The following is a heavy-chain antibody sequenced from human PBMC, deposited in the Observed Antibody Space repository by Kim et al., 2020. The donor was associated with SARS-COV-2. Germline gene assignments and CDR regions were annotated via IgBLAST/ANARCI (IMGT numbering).Heavy chain of an antibody. V-gene: IGHV3-64D*06. CDR1: GFTFSSYA. CDR3: VKDPLGGWWAYRRYDDY. D-gene: IGHD6-19*01. Sequence: GGSLRLSCSASGFTFSSYAMHWVRQAPGKGLEYVSAISSNGGSTYYADSVKGRFTISRDNSKNTRYLQMSSLRAEDTAVYYCVKDPLGGWWAYRRYDDYWGQGTLVTVSS. J-gene: IGHJ4*02. CDR2: ISSNGGST.